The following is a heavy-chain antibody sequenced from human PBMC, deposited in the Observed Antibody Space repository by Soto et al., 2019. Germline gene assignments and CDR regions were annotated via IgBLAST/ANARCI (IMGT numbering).Heavy chain of an antibody. D-gene: IGHD6-13*01. V-gene: IGHV3-30*18. Sequence: QVQLVESGGGVVQPGRSLRLSCAASGFTFSSYGMHWVRQGPGKGLEWVAVISYDGSNKYYADSVKGRFTISRDNSKNTLYLQMNSLSAEDTAVYYCAKDGRGPYSSSWYDWFDPWGQGTLVTVSS. CDR2: ISYDGSNK. J-gene: IGHJ5*02. CDR1: GFTFSSYG. CDR3: AKDGRGPYSSSWYDWFDP.